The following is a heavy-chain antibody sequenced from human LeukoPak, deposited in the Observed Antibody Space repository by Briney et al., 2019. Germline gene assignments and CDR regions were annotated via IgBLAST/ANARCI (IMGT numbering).Heavy chain of an antibody. Sequence: PGGSLRLSCAASGFTFTGYWMSWVRQAPGKGLEWVANIKQDGSEKNYVDSVKGRFTISRDNAKNTLYLQMNSLRVEDTAVYYCARGGATYFDYWGQGTLVTVSS. CDR1: GFTFTGYW. CDR3: ARGGATYFDY. D-gene: IGHD4/OR15-4a*01. CDR2: IKQDGSEK. V-gene: IGHV3-7*05. J-gene: IGHJ4*02.